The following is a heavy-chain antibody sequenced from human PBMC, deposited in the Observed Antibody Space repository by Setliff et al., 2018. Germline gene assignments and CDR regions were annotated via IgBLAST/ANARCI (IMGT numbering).Heavy chain of an antibody. CDR2: IYTSGST. J-gene: IGHJ4*02. Sequence: SETLSLTCTVSGGSISSGSYYWSWIRQPAGKGLEWIGRIYTSGSTNYNPSLKSRVTISVDTSKNKFSLRLSSVTAADTAVYYCASMGATRDYWGQGTLVTVSS. CDR3: ASMGATRDY. D-gene: IGHD1-26*01. V-gene: IGHV4-61*02. CDR1: GGSISSGSYY.